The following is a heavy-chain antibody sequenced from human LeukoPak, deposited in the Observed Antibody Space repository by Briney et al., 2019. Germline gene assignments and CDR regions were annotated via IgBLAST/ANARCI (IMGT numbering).Heavy chain of an antibody. CDR3: ARGGDVVVPAGHLDY. J-gene: IGHJ4*02. CDR2: IYYSGST. V-gene: IGHV4-59*01. CDR1: GGSISSYY. Sequence: SETLSLTCTVSGGSISSYYWSWIRQPPGKGLEWIGYIYYSGSTNYNPSLKSRVTISVDTSKNQFSLKLSSVTAADTAVYYCARGGDVVVPAGHLDYWGQGTLVTVSS. D-gene: IGHD2-2*01.